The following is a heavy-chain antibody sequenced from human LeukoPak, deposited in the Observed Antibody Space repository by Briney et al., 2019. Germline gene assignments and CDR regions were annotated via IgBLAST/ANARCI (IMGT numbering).Heavy chain of an antibody. CDR1: GYTFTSYD. CDR3: ARRLLVSTIFGVVIMPNAFDI. V-gene: IGHV1-8*01. D-gene: IGHD3-3*01. J-gene: IGHJ3*02. Sequence: EASVKVSCKASGYTFTSYDINWVRQATGQGLEWMGWMNPNSGNTDYAQKFQGRVTMTRNTSISTAYMELSSLRSEDTAVYYCARRLLVSTIFGVVIMPNAFDIWGQGTMVTVSS. CDR2: MNPNSGNT.